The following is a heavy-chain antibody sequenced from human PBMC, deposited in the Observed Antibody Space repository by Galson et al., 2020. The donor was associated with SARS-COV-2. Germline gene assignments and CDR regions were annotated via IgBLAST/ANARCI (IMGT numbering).Heavy chain of an antibody. CDR2: IKSKANSYAT. CDR1: GFTFSGSA. V-gene: IGHV3-73*01. D-gene: IGHD2-2*01. Sequence: GGSLRLSCAASGFTFSGSAIHWVRQASGKGLEWVGRIKSKANSYATAYAASVKGRFTMSRDDSKNTAYLQMNSLKTEDTALYYCTSGYCSSSTCYPEFDPWGQRTLVTVSS. J-gene: IGHJ5*02. CDR3: TSGYCSSSTCYPEFDP.